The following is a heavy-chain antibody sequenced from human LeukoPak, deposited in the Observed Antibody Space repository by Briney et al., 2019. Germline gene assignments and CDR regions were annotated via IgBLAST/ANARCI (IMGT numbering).Heavy chain of an antibody. CDR3: ARVMVRGVRESDY. V-gene: IGHV1-2*02. D-gene: IGHD3-10*01. Sequence: ASVKVSCKASGYTFTGYYMHWVRQAPGQGLEWMGWINPNSGGTNYAQKFQGRVTMSRDTSISTAYMELSRLRSDDTAVYYCARVMVRGVRESDYWGQGTLVTVSS. CDR2: INPNSGGT. J-gene: IGHJ4*02. CDR1: GYTFTGYY.